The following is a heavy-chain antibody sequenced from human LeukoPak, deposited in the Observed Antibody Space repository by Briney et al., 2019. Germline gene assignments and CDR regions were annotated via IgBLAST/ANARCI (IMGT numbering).Heavy chain of an antibody. Sequence: PGGSLRLSCAASGFTFSSYSMNWVRQAPGKGLEWVSSISSSSSYIYYADSVKGRFTISRDNAKNSLYLQMNSLRAEDTAVYYCARASGGATVVTPGFTPNYYYMDVWGQGTMVTVSS. CDR2: ISSSSSYI. J-gene: IGHJ6*03. CDR3: ARASGGATVVTPGFTPNYYYMDV. CDR1: GFTFSSYS. V-gene: IGHV3-21*01. D-gene: IGHD4-23*01.